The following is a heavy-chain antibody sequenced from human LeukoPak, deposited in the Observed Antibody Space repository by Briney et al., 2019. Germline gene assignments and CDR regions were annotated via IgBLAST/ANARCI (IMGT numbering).Heavy chain of an antibody. Sequence: PSETLSLTCAVSGGSISSGGYSWSWIRQPPGKGLEWIGYIYHSGSTYYNPSLKSRVTISVDRSKNQFSLKLSSVTAADTAVYYCARHRSGSYDYWGQGTLVTVSS. J-gene: IGHJ4*02. CDR3: ARHRSGSYDY. CDR1: GGSISSGGYS. D-gene: IGHD3-10*01. V-gene: IGHV4-30-2*01. CDR2: IYHSGST.